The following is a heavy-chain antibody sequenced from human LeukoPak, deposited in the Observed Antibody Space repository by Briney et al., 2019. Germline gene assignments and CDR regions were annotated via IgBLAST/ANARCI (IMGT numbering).Heavy chain of an antibody. CDR1: GFTFSNAW. J-gene: IGHJ3*02. V-gene: IGHV5-51*01. CDR2: IYPGDSDT. D-gene: IGHD2-2*01. Sequence: GGSLRLSCAASGFTFSNAWMSWVRQMPGKGLEWMGIIYPGDSDTRYSPSFQGQVTISADKSISTAYLQWSSLKASDTAVYYCARLRTVMGAFDIWGQGTIVTVSS. CDR3: ARLRTVMGAFDI.